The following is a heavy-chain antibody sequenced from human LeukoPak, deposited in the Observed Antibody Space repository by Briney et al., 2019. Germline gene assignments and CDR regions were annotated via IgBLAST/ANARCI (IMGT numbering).Heavy chain of an antibody. V-gene: IGHV3-53*01. D-gene: IGHD3-22*01. CDR2: IYSGGST. Sequence: PGGSLRLSCAASRFTFSSYAMHWVRQAPGKGLEWVSVIYSGGSTYYADSVKGRFTISRDNSKNTLYLQMNSLRAEDTAVYYCARELRDSSGYYWGQGTLVTVSS. CDR3: ARELRDSSGYY. J-gene: IGHJ4*02. CDR1: RFTFSSYA.